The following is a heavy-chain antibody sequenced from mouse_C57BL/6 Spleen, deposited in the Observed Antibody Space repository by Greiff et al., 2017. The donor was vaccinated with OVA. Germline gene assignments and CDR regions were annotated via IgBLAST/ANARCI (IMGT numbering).Heavy chain of an antibody. D-gene: IGHD2-12*01. J-gene: IGHJ1*03. V-gene: IGHV3-6*01. CDR1: GYSFTSGYY. CDR3: ARGYDPCWYFDV. CDR2: ISYDGSN. Sequence: ESGPGLVKPSQSLSLTCSVTGYSFTSGYYWNWIRQFPGNKLEWMGYISYDGSNNYNPSLKNRISITRDTSKNQFFLKLKSVTTEDTATYYCARGYDPCWYFDVWGTGTTVTVSA.